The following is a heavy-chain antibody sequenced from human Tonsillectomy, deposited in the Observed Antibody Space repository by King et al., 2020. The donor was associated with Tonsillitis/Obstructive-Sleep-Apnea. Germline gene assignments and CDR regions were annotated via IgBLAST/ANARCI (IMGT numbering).Heavy chain of an antibody. V-gene: IGHV3-30*01. CDR3: ARVLRSSGWSYAFDI. D-gene: IGHD6-19*01. Sequence: VQLVESGGGVVQPGRSLRLSCAASGFNFSSYAIHWVRQAPGKGLEWVAVMSYNGTNKYYADSVKGRFTISRDNSKNTGYLQMNSLKADDTALYYCARVLRSSGWSYAFDIWGHETMVTVSS. J-gene: IGHJ3*02. CDR2: MSYNGTNK. CDR1: GFNFSSYA.